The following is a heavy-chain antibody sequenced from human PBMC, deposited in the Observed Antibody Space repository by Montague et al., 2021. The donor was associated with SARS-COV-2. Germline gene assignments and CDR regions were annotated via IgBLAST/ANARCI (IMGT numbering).Heavy chain of an antibody. CDR3: ARFGSGTLEFDL. CDR2: IRTTGHT. V-gene: IGHV4-61*02. J-gene: IGHJ4*02. D-gene: IGHD1-26*01. CDR1: GASISSGIYY. Sequence: TLSLTCTVSGASISSGIYYWSWIRQPAGKGLEWLGRIRTTGHTDYNSSLESRVFMSVDTSTNQFSLSLTSVTAADTDVYFCARFGSGTLEFDLWGQGTLVTVSS.